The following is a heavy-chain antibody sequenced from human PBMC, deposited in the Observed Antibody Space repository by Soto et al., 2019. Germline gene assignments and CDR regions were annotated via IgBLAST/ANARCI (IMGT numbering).Heavy chain of an antibody. CDR1: GASISSYY. Sequence: SETLSLTCNVSGASISSYYWSWIRQPPGKGLEWIGYIYYSGSTSYNPSLKSRVTISIDTSKNQFSLNLSAVTAADTAVYYCARDRVEMATVTYFDFWGQGALVT. V-gene: IGHV4-59*01. CDR2: IYYSGST. CDR3: ARDRVEMATVTYFDF. J-gene: IGHJ4*02. D-gene: IGHD4-4*01.